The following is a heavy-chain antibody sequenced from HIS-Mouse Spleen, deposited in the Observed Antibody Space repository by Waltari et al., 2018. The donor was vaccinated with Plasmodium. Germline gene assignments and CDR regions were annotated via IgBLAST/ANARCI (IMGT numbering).Heavy chain of an antibody. J-gene: IGHJ2*01. Sequence: QVQLQQWGAGLLKPSETLSLTCAVYGGSFSGYYWSWIPPPPGKGLEWIGEINHSGSTNYNPSLKSRVTISVDTSKNQFSLKLSSVTAADTAVYYCARVTSSGVYWYFDLWGRGTLVTVSS. D-gene: IGHD3-3*01. CDR1: GGSFSGYY. V-gene: IGHV4-34*01. CDR3: ARVTSSGVYWYFDL. CDR2: INHSGST.